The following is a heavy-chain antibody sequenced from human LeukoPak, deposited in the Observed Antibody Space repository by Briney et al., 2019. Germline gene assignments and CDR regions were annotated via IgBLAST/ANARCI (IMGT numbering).Heavy chain of an antibody. J-gene: IGHJ5*02. CDR2: INHSGST. D-gene: IGHD3-22*01. Sequence: PSETLSLTCAVYGGSFGGYYWSWIRQPPGKGLEWIGEINHSGSTNYNPSLKSRVTISVDTSKNQFSLKLSSVTAADTAVYYCARVNADYYDSSGYYTWGQGTLVTVSS. CDR3: ARVNADYYDSSGYYT. CDR1: GGSFGGYY. V-gene: IGHV4-34*01.